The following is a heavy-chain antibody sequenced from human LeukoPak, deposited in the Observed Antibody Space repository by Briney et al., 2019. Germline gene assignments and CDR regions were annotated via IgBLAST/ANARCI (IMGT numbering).Heavy chain of an antibody. V-gene: IGHV3-64*01. CDR3: ARSAIAARVITWFDP. J-gene: IGHJ5*02. CDR1: GFTFSSYA. D-gene: IGHD6-6*01. Sequence: PGGSLRLSCAASGFTFSSYAMHWVRQAPRKGLEYASAISSNGGSTYYANSVKGRFTISRDNSKNTLYLQMGSLRAEDMAVYYCARSAIAARVITWFDPWGQGTLVTVSS. CDR2: ISSNGGST.